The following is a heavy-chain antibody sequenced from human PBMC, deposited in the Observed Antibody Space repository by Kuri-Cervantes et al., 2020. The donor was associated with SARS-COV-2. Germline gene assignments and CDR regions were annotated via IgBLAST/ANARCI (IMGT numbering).Heavy chain of an antibody. D-gene: IGHD2-21*01. CDR2: ISSSGSII. CDR3: ARDLTGDFNDAFDI. V-gene: IGHV3-48*04. CDR1: GFTFSSYS. J-gene: IGHJ3*02. Sequence: GSLRLSCAASGFTFSSYSMNWVRQAPGKGLEWVSYISSSGSIIYYADSVKGRFTISRDNAKNSLYLQMNSLRAEDTAVYYCARDLTGDFNDAFDIWGQGTMFTVSS.